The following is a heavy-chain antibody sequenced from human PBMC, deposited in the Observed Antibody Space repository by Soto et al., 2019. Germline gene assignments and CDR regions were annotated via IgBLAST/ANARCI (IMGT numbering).Heavy chain of an antibody. Sequence: QITLNESGPTVVKPAETLTLTCTFSGFSLTTSGVGVGWIRQSPGKAPEWLALIYWDDDKRYSASLKSRLTIAKDTSKNQVVLKMASVDPADTATYYCAHRILRTVFGLVTTTAIYFDFWGQGNPVVVSS. CDR3: AHRILRTVFGLVTTTAIYFDF. D-gene: IGHD3-3*01. CDR1: GFSLTTSGVG. J-gene: IGHJ4*02. CDR2: IYWDDDK. V-gene: IGHV2-5*02.